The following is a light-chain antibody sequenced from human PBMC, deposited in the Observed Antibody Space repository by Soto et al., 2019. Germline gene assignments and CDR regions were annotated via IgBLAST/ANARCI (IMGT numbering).Light chain of an antibody. CDR2: EVS. CDR3: SSYTTVFTYV. V-gene: IGLV2-14*01. J-gene: IGLJ1*01. CDR1: SSDVGLYDY. Sequence: QSALTQPASVSGSPGQSITVSCTGTSSDVGLYDYVSWFQQHPGKSPKLIIYEVSHRPSGVSSRFSGSKSGNTASLTISGLQTEDEADYYCSSYTTVFTYVFGTGTKRTVL.